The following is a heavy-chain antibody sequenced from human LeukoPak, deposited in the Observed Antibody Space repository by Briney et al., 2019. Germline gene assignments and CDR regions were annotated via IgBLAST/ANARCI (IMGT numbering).Heavy chain of an antibody. CDR1: GFPFSPYW. CDR2: IKQDRSEK. D-gene: IGHD5-18*01. CDR3: ARDPSRGYNYGYGDY. Sequence: HGGSLRLSRAASGFPFSPYWMSWVPQAPGKGLEWVAHIKQDRSEKYYVDSVKGRFTIARDNAKNSLYLQVNSLRAEDTAVYYCARDPSRGYNYGYGDYWGQGTLVIVSS. J-gene: IGHJ4*02. V-gene: IGHV3-7*01.